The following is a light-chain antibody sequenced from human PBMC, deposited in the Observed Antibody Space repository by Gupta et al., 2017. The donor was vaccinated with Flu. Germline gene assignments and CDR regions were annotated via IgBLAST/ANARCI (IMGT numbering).Light chain of an antibody. J-gene: IGKJ2*03. V-gene: IGKV1-39*01. CDR3: QQNYTTS. CDR1: QNIDNH. CDR2: GAS. Sequence: DIQMTQSPSSLSASVGDRVTLTCRASQNIDNHLSWYQQKPGRAPKLLIYGASTLQSGVPSRFSGSGSGTDVTLSINSLQPEDCATYYCQQNYTTSFGQGTKLEIK.